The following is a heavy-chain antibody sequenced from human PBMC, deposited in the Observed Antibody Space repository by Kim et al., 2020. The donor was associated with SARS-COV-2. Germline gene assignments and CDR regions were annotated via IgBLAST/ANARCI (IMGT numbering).Heavy chain of an antibody. Sequence: YHADSVKGRITITRYKSNNTLYLQRNSLRSEDTAVYYCAKDTPGYDQPIGSWGQRTQVTVPS. J-gene: IGHJ4*02. D-gene: IGHD5-12*01. V-gene: IGHV3-23*01. CDR3: AKDTPGYDQPIGS.